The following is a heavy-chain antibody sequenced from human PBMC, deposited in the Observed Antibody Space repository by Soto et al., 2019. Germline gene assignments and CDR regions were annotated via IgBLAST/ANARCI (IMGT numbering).Heavy chain of an antibody. J-gene: IGHJ6*02. Sequence: PGESLKLSCKGSGYTFTNYWIGWVRQMPGKGLEWMGIIYPGGSDTKYNPSFQGQVTISADKSITTTYLRWTSLKASDTAIYYCAASIFYYGMDVWGQGTTVTVSS. CDR2: IYPGGSDT. CDR3: AASIFYYGMDV. CDR1: GYTFTNYW. V-gene: IGHV5-51*01.